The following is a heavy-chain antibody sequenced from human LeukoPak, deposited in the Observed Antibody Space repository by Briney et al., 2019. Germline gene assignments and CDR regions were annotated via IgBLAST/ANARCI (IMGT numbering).Heavy chain of an antibody. Sequence: GSLRLSCLTSGFTFSTNAMSWIRQPPGKGLEWIGYIYYSGSTNYNPSLKSRVTISVDTPKNQFSLRLSSVTAADTAVYYCARYSYGSYYFDYWGQGTLVTVSS. CDR1: GFTFSTNA. CDR3: ARYSYGSYYFDY. J-gene: IGHJ4*02. D-gene: IGHD5-18*01. CDR2: IYYSGST. V-gene: IGHV4-59*01.